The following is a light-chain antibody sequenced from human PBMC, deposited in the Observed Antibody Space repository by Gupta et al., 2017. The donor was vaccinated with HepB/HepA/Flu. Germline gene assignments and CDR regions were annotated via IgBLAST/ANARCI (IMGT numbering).Light chain of an antibody. Sequence: VLTQSPGTLYLSPGERATLSCRASQSVSSNYIAWYQQKLGQSPRLHLYGTSSRATGIPDRSSGSGSGTDITLTISRMEPQPFAVSTCQWYGNSPRSFGPGTKVEIK. J-gene: IGKJ2*04. CDR3: QWYGNSPRS. CDR1: QSVSSNY. V-gene: IGKV3-20*01. CDR2: GTS.